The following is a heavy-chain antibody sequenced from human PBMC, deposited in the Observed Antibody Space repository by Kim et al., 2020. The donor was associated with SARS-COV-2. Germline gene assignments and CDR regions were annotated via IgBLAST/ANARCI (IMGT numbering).Heavy chain of an antibody. CDR1: GYTFPSYA. J-gene: IGHJ6*02. CDR2: INAGNGNT. D-gene: IGHD6-13*01. V-gene: IGHV1-3*01. CDR3: ARDYSGYYYYGMDV. Sequence: ASVKVSCKASGYTFPSYAIHWVRQAPGQRLEWMGWINAGNGNTKCSQKFQGRVTITRDTSASTAYMELSSLRSEDTAVYCCARDYSGYYYYGMDVWGQGTTVTVSS.